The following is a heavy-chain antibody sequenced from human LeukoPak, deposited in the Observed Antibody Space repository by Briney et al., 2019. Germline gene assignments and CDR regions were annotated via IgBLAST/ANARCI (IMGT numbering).Heavy chain of an antibody. CDR3: ARTASVRGVIKELDY. Sequence: SETLSLTCTVSGGSISSYYWSRIRQPPGKGLEWIGYIYYSGSTNYNPSLKSRVTISVDTSKNQFSLKLSSVTAADTAVYYCARTASVRGVIKELDYWGQGTLVTVSS. D-gene: IGHD3-10*02. CDR2: IYYSGST. CDR1: GGSISSYY. V-gene: IGHV4-59*01. J-gene: IGHJ4*02.